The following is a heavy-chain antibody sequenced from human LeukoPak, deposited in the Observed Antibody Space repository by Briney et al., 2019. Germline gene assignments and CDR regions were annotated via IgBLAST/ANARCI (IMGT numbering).Heavy chain of an antibody. CDR3: ARGILFDYYFDS. V-gene: IGHV4-34*01. Sequence: SETLSLTCAIYGGSFSGHYWSWIRQSPGKGLEWIAEIHYCGATNYNPSLKSRVTISGDTSKNQVFLRVTSVTAADTALYYCARGILFDYYFDSWGQGTLVTVSS. D-gene: IGHD3-9*01. J-gene: IGHJ4*02. CDR2: IHYCGAT. CDR1: GGSFSGHY.